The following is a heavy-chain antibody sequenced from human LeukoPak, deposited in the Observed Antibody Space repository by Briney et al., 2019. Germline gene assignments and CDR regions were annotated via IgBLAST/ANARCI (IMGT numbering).Heavy chain of an antibody. D-gene: IGHD3-22*01. V-gene: IGHV1-2*02. CDR3: ATPGGDSSGYSYDY. CDR2: INPNNGGT. Sequence: SSVKVSRKASGYTFNGYYIHWVRQAPGPGLEGLGWINPNNGGTNYAQKFQGRVTMTRDTPISTAYMELSTLRFDDTAVYCCATPGGDSSGYSYDYWGQGTLVTVSS. J-gene: IGHJ4*02. CDR1: GYTFNGYY.